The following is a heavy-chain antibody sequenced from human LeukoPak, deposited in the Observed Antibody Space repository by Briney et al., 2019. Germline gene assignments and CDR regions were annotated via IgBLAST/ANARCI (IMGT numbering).Heavy chain of an antibody. D-gene: IGHD5-18*01. CDR1: GGTFSSYE. CDR2: ISSSGSTM. V-gene: IGHV3-48*03. Sequence: PGGSLRLSCAVSGGTFSSYEMNWVRQAPGKGLEWVSYISSSGSTMYLAHSVKGRFTISRDNAKNSVYLQMKSLRAEDTAIYYCASGYNYGLDSWGQGALVTVSS. CDR3: ASGYNYGLDS. J-gene: IGHJ4*02.